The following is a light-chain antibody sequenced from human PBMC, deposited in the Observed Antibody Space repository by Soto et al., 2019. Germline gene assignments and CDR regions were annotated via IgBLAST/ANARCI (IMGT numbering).Light chain of an antibody. CDR2: EGS. J-gene: IGLJ2*01. Sequence: QSALTQPASVSGSPGQSITISCTGTSSDVGSYNLVSWYQQHPGKAPKLMIYEGSKRPSGVSNRFSGSKSGNTAPLTISGLQADDEADYYCSSYAGSNTLVFGGGTKLTVL. CDR1: SSDVGSYNL. CDR3: SSYAGSNTLV. V-gene: IGLV2-23*01.